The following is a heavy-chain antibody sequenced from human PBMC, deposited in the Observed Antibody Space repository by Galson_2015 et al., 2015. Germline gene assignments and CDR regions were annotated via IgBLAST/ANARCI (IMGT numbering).Heavy chain of an antibody. D-gene: IGHD3-3*01. Sequence: SLRLSCAASEFTFSSYYMSWVRQAPGKGLEWVSSISSTTTYIYYADSVKGRFTISRDNAKNSLYLQMNSLGAEDTAVYYCVRQILDYDVWSGYYPTNFDYWGQGTLVTVSS. CDR3: VRQILDYDVWSGYYPTNFDY. CDR1: EFTFSSYY. V-gene: IGHV3-21*01. CDR2: ISSTTTYI. J-gene: IGHJ4*02.